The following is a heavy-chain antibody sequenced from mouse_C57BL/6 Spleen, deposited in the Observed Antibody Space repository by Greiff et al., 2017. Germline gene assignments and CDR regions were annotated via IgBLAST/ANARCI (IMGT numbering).Heavy chain of an antibody. V-gene: IGHV5-17*01. D-gene: IGHD2-4*01. Sequence: EVQVVESGGGLVKPGGSLKLSCAASGFTFSDYGMHWVRQAPEKGLEWVAYISSGSSTIYYADTVKGRFTISRDNAKNTLFLQMTSLRSEDTAMYYCASPYYDYDPFAYWGQGTLGTVSA. CDR1: GFTFSDYG. J-gene: IGHJ3*01. CDR3: ASPYYDYDPFAY. CDR2: ISSGSSTI.